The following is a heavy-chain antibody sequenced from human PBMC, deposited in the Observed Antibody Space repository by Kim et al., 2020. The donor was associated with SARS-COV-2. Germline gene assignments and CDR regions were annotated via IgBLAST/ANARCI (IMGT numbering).Heavy chain of an antibody. V-gene: IGHV3-23*01. J-gene: IGHJ6*02. Sequence: GGSLRLSCAASGFTFSSYAMSWVRQAPGKGLEWVSAISGSGGSTYYADSVKGRFTISRDNSKNTLYLQMNSLRAEDTAVYYCAKELGFGELSKNYYGMDVWGQGTTVTVSS. CDR2: ISGSGGST. CDR3: AKELGFGELSKNYYGMDV. D-gene: IGHD3-10*01. CDR1: GFTFSSYA.